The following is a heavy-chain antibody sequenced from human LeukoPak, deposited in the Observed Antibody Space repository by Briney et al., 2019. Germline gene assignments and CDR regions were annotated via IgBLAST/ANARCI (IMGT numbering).Heavy chain of an antibody. D-gene: IGHD3-10*01. V-gene: IGHV3-7*03. J-gene: IGHJ4*02. CDR3: AKEGAWFGELYYFHFDY. CDR1: GFTFSSSW. Sequence: PGGSLRLSCAASGFTFSSSWMSWVRQAPGKGLEWVANIKEDGSERYYVDSVKGRSTISRDNAKNSLYLQMNSLRAEDTAVYYCAKEGAWFGELYYFHFDYWGQGTLVTVSS. CDR2: IKEDGSER.